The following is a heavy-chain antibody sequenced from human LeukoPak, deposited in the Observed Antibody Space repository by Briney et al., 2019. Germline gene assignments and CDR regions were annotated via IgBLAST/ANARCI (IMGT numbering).Heavy chain of an antibody. CDR3: VKDKDIVVVPSAIDF. CDR2: IRYDGSNK. J-gene: IGHJ4*02. Sequence: GGSLRLSCAASGFTFSSYGMHWVRQAPGKGLEWVAFIRYDGSNKYYADSVKGRFTISRDNSKNTLFLQMNSLRAEDTAIYYCVKDKDIVVVPSAIDFWGQGTLVTVSS. D-gene: IGHD2-2*02. V-gene: IGHV3-30*02. CDR1: GFTFSSYG.